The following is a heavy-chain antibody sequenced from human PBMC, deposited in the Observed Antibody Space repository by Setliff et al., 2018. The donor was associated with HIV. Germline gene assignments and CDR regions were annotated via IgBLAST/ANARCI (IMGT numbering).Heavy chain of an antibody. D-gene: IGHD6-13*01. CDR1: GGSIRGDDYY. CDR3: ARRATAGLFDY. Sequence: SETLSLTCTVSGGSIRGDDYYWTWIRQHPGKGLEWIGYVFHTGTTYYNPSLKSRLTLSVDTSKNQFSLKLSSVTAADTAVYYCARRATAGLFDYWGQGTLVTVSS. J-gene: IGHJ4*02. CDR2: VFHTGTT. V-gene: IGHV4-31*03.